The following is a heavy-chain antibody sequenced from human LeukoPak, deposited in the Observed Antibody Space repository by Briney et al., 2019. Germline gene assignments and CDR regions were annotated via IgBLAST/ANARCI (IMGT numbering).Heavy chain of an antibody. D-gene: IGHD3-3*01. J-gene: IGHJ5*02. CDR2: INHSGST. CDR3: ARQGNTYYDFWSGYYPTWFDP. V-gene: IGHV4-34*01. Sequence: SETLSLTCAVYGGSFSGYYWSWIRQPPGKGLEWIGEINHSGSTNYNPSLKSRVTISVDTSKNQFSLKLSSVTAADTAVYYCARQGNTYYDFWSGYYPTWFDPWGQGTLVTVSS. CDR1: GGSFSGYY.